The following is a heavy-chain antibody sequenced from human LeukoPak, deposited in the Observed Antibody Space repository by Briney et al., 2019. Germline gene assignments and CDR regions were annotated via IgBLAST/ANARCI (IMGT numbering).Heavy chain of an antibody. CDR3: ARPRRHGYSGYDDWFDP. CDR1: GGSFSGYY. D-gene: IGHD5-12*01. J-gene: IGHJ5*02. CDR2: INHSGST. V-gene: IGHV4-34*01. Sequence: PSETLSLTCAVYGGSFSGYYWSWIRQPPGKGLEWIGEINHSGSTNYNPSLKSRVTISVDTSKNQFSLKLSSVTAADTAVYYCARPRRHGYSGYDDWFDPWGQGTLVTVSS.